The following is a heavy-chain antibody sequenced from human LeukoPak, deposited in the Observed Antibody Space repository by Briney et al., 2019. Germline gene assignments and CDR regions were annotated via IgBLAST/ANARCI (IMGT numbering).Heavy chain of an antibody. CDR2: IKQDGSDT. Sequence: GGSLRLSCAASGFAFSRYWMAWVRQAPGKGLEWVANIKQDGSDTYYVGSVKGRFTISRDNAKTSLYLQMDSLRAEDTAVYYCARNRGWLQFDYWGQGTLVTVSS. J-gene: IGHJ4*02. CDR3: ARNRGWLQFDY. D-gene: IGHD5-12*01. V-gene: IGHV3-7*03. CDR1: GFAFSRYW.